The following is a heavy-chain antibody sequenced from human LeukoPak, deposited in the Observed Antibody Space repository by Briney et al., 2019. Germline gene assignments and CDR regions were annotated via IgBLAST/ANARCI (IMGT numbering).Heavy chain of an antibody. CDR2: INPSGGST. V-gene: IGHV1-46*01. D-gene: IGHD1-26*01. CDR3: ARQWAF. CDR1: GGTFSSYA. J-gene: IGHJ4*02. Sequence: ASVKVSCKASGGTFSSYAISWVRQAPGQGLEWMGIINPSGGSTSYAQKFQGRVTMTRDMSTSTVYMELSSLRSEDTAVYYCARQWAFWGQGTLVTVSS.